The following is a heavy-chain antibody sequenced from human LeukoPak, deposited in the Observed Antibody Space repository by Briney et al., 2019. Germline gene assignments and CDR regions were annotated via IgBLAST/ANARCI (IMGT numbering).Heavy chain of an antibody. CDR1: GFTFSSYW. CDR3: AREEDYYDSSGYFDY. V-gene: IGHV3-7*01. Sequence: PGGSLRLSCAASGFTFSSYWMSWVRQAPGKGLEWVANIKQDGSEKYYVDSVKGRFTISRDNAKNSLYLQMNSLRAEDTAVYYCAREEDYYDSSGYFDYWGQGTLVTVSS. J-gene: IGHJ4*02. CDR2: IKQDGSEK. D-gene: IGHD3-22*01.